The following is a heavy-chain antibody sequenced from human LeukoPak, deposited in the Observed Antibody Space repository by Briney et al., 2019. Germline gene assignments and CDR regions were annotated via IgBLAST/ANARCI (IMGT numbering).Heavy chain of an antibody. CDR3: ARDGGISVPVLLY. D-gene: IGHD6-19*01. V-gene: IGHV3-74*01. J-gene: IGHJ4*02. Sequence: PGGSLTLSCAASGFTFSSYWMHWVRQAPGKGLVWVSRIYSDGRSTGYADSVKGRFTISRDNAKNTLYLQMNSVRAEDTAIYYCARDGGISVPVLLYWGQGTLVTVSS. CDR2: IYSDGRST. CDR1: GFTFSSYW.